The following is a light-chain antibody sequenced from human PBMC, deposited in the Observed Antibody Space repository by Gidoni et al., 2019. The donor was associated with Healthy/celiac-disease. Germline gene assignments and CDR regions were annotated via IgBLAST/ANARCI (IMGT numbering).Light chain of an antibody. CDR3: QQSYSTPHT. J-gene: IGKJ1*01. CDR1: QSISSY. Sequence: DIAMNQSPSSVSASVGDRVTITCRASQSISSYLNWYQQKPGKAPKLLIYAASSLQSGVPSRFSGSGSGTDFTLTISSLQPEDFATYYCQQSYSTPHTFGQGTKVEIK. CDR2: AAS. V-gene: IGKV1-39*01.